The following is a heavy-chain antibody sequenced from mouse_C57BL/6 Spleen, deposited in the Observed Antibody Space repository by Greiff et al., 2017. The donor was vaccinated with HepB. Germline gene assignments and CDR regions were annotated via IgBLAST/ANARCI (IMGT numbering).Heavy chain of an antibody. D-gene: IGHD2-3*01. CDR1: GFSLTSYG. CDR2: IWSGGST. Sequence: QVQLKQSGPGLVQPSQSLSITCTVSGFSLTSYGVHWVRQSPGKGLEWLGVIWSGGSTDYNAAFISRLSISKDNSKSQVFFKMNSRQADDTAIYYWARKGDGGAMDYWGQGTSVTVSS. V-gene: IGHV2-2*01. CDR3: ARKGDGGAMDY. J-gene: IGHJ4*01.